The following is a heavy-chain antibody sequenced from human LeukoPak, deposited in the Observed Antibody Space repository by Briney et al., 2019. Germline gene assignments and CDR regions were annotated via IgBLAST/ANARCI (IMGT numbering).Heavy chain of an antibody. CDR1: GYTFTSSG. CDR3: ARDYSNGWYGDFDY. CDR2: INAYNGHT. J-gene: IGHJ4*02. D-gene: IGHD6-19*01. Sequence: ASVKVSCKASGYTFTSSGISWVRQAPGQGLEWMGWINAYNGHTNYAQKLQGRVSMTTDTSTSTAYMELRRLRSDDTAIYYCARDYSNGWYGDFDYWGQRTLVTVSS. V-gene: IGHV1-18*01.